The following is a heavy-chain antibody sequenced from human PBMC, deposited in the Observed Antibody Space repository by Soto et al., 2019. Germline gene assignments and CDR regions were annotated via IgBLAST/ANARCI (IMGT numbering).Heavy chain of an antibody. CDR3: ARSPTMIVGVLPASGSVEXGDY. D-gene: IGHD3-22*01. J-gene: IGHJ4*02. CDR1: GYTFTGYY. Sequence: GASVKVSCKASGYTFTGYYMHWVRQAPGQGLEWMGWINPNSGGTNYAQKFQGRVTMTMDTSISTAYMELSRLRYDGTAVYYCARSPTMIVGVLPASGSVEXGDYWGQGTLVTVSS. CDR2: INPNSGGT. V-gene: IGHV1-2*02.